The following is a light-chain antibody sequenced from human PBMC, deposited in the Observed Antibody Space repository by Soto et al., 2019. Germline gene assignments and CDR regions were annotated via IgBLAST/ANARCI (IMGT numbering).Light chain of an antibody. Sequence: EIAMTQSPATLSVSPGQRATLSCRASQNVNSNLAWYQQKPGHAPSLLMYNVSTRATGFPARFSGSGSGTEFTLTISSLQSEDSAIYYCQQYNTLNTFGQGTKREIK. CDR2: NVS. J-gene: IGKJ2*01. CDR3: QQYNTLNT. CDR1: QNVNSN. V-gene: IGKV3-15*01.